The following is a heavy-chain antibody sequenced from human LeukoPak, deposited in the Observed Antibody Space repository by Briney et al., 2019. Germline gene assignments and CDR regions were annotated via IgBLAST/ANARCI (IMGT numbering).Heavy chain of an antibody. CDR2: ISAYNGNT. V-gene: IGHV1-18*01. CDR1: GYTFTSYG. Sequence: GASVKVSCKSFGYTFTSYGITWVRQAPGQGLEWMGWISAYNGNTNYAQKVQGRVTLTTDTSTSTAYMELRSLRSDDTAVYYCARDLPHYYYDNSGLHVFDVWGQGTMVTVSS. CDR3: ARDLPHYYYDNSGLHVFDV. J-gene: IGHJ3*01. D-gene: IGHD3-22*01.